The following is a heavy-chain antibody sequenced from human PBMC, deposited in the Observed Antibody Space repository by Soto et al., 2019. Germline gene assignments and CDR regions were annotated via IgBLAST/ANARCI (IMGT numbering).Heavy chain of an antibody. CDR1: GFTFSSYA. CDR2: ISYDGNNK. CDR3: AREYDFWSGYRQNNY. Sequence: QVQLVESGGGVVQPGRSLRLSCAASGFTFSSYAMHWVRQAPGKGLEWVAVISYDGNNKYYADSVKGRFTISRDNSKNTLYLQMNSLRAEDTAVYYCAREYDFWSGYRQNNYWGQGTLVTVSS. D-gene: IGHD3-3*01. J-gene: IGHJ4*02. V-gene: IGHV3-30-3*01.